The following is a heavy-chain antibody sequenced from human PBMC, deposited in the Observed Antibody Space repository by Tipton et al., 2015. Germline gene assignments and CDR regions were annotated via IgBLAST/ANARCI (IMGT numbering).Heavy chain of an antibody. CDR3: ARGHSAGSYYSCWFDP. Sequence: GLVKPSETLSLTCDVSGYSISSGYYWSWIRQPPGKGLEWIGSFFHSGNTFHNPSLRSRVIISVDTSKNQISLTVTSVTAADTAVYYCARGHSAGSYYSCWFDPWGQGTLVTVSS. D-gene: IGHD2-15*01. V-gene: IGHV4-38-2*01. CDR2: FFHSGNT. CDR1: GYSISSGYY. J-gene: IGHJ5*02.